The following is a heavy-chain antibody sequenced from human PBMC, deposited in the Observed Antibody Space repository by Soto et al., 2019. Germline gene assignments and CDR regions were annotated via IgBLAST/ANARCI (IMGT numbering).Heavy chain of an antibody. CDR3: ARERRVYGSGSYVYMDV. CDR1: HYTFTSYG. D-gene: IGHD3-10*01. J-gene: IGHJ6*03. CDR2: ISSQNGNT. Sequence: ASVKVSCKASHYTFTSYGVSWVRQAPGQGLEWMGWISSQNGNTVYAQNFQGRVTLTTDTSTSTAFMELRSLRSDDTAVYYCARERRVYGSGSYVYMDVWGKGTTVTVSS. V-gene: IGHV1-18*01.